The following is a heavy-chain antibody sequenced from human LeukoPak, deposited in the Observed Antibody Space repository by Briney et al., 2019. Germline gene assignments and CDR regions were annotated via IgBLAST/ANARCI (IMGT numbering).Heavy chain of an antibody. CDR1: GGSISSYY. V-gene: IGHV4-4*09. J-gene: IGHJ4*02. CDR3: ARDRTYSYGCGYFDY. CDR2: IYTSGST. Sequence: SETLSLTCTVSGGSISSYYWSWIRQPPGKGLEWIGYIYTSGSTNYNPSLKSRVTISVDTSKNQFSLKLSSVTAADTAVYYCARDRTYSYGCGYFDYWGQGTLVTVSS. D-gene: IGHD5-18*01.